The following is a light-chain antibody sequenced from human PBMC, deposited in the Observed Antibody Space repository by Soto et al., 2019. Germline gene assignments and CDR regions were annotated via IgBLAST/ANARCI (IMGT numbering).Light chain of an antibody. V-gene: IGLV3-21*02. CDR1: NIGIKT. CDR3: QVWDSGSDHVV. J-gene: IGLJ2*01. CDR2: DDS. Sequence: SYELTQPPSVSVAPGQTARITCGGNNIGIKTVHWYHQKPGQAPVLVVYDDSDRPSGIHERFSGSNSGNTATLTISRVEAGDEADYYCQVWDSGSDHVVFGGGTKVTVL.